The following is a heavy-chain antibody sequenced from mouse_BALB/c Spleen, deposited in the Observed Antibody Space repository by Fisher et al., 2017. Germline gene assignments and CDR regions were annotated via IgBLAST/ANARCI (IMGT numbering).Heavy chain of an antibody. CDR3: ATNSLLPHYAMDY. J-gene: IGHJ4*01. Sequence: KFKGKASITADTSSNTAYLQLSSLTSEDTAVYYCATNSLLPHYAMDYWGQGTSVTVSS. D-gene: IGHD1-2*01. V-gene: IGHV14-1*02.